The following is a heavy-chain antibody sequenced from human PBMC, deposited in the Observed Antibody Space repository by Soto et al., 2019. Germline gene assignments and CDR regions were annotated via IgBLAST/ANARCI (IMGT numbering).Heavy chain of an antibody. J-gene: IGHJ3*02. Sequence: SETLSLTCTVSGGSISSGDYYWSWIRQPPGKGLEWIGYIYYSGSTYYNPSLKSRVTISVDTSKNQFSLKLSSVTAADTAVYYCASSYYYDSSGEGHAFDIWGQGTMVTVSS. CDR1: GGSISSGDYY. CDR3: ASSYYYDSSGEGHAFDI. V-gene: IGHV4-30-4*01. CDR2: IYYSGST. D-gene: IGHD3-22*01.